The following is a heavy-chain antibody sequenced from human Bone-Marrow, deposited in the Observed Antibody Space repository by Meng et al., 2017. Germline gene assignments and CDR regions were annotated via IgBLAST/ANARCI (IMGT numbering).Heavy chain of an antibody. CDR2: SNWNGVTT. V-gene: IGHV3-20*04. CDR3: AREGYSGGKCDSGADY. CDR1: GFTIDNYA. J-gene: IGHJ4*02. D-gene: IGHD2-15*01. Sequence: GESLKISCTASGFTIDNYAMSWVRQPPGKGLEWVSGSNWNGVTTSYVDSVKGRFTISRDNTKNSLYLQMSSLRAEDTAFYYCAREGYSGGKCDSGADYWGQGTLVTVSS.